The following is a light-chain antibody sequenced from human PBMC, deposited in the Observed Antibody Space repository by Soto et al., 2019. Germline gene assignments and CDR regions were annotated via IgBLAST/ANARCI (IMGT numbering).Light chain of an antibody. J-gene: IGKJ4*01. Sequence: DIVMTQSPDSLAVSLGERATIKCKSSQSVLFTSNNKNYLAWYQQKPRQPPKLLVSWASTRESGVPDRFSGSASGTEFTLTISSLQAEDAAVYYCQQDYTTPRTFGGGTKVEIK. V-gene: IGKV4-1*01. CDR2: WAS. CDR1: QSVLFTSNNKNY. CDR3: QQDYTTPRT.